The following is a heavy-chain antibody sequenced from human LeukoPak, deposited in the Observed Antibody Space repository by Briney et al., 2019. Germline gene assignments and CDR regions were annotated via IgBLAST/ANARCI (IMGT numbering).Heavy chain of an antibody. CDR2: MNPNSGKT. J-gene: IGHJ3*02. CDR3: ARSPTGAFDI. V-gene: IGHV1-8*01. D-gene: IGHD7-27*01. CDR1: GYTFTSYD. Sequence: ASVKVSCKASGYTFTSYDINWVRQAPGQGPEWMGWMNPNSGKTGYAQKFQGRVTTTWDTSISTAYMDLSSLRSEDTAVYYCARSPTGAFDIWGQGTMVTVSS.